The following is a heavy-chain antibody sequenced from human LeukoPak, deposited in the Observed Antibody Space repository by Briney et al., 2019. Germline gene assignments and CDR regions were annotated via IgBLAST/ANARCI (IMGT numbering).Heavy chain of an antibody. V-gene: IGHV3-66*01. Sequence: GSLRLSCAASGFTVSSNQMSWVRQAPGKGLEWVSVIYSGGGTYYADSVKGRFTISRDTSKNTLYLQMNSLRAEDTAVYYCARDSSFDYWGQGTLVTVSS. J-gene: IGHJ4*02. CDR1: GFTVSSNQ. CDR3: ARDSSFDY. CDR2: IYSGGGT.